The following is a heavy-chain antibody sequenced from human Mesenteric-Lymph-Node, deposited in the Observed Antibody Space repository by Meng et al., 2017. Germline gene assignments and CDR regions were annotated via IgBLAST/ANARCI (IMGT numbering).Heavy chain of an antibody. CDR3: AKGLHQHIKPRYGMDV. D-gene: IGHD4-11*01. CDR1: GFSFSSYE. Sequence: GGSLRLSCAASGFSFSSYEMNWVRQAPGKGLEWVSYMTASGSSRYYADSVKGRFTISRDNAKNSLYLQMNSLRVEDTAVYFCAKGLHQHIKPRYGMDVWGQGTTVTVSS. V-gene: IGHV3-48*03. J-gene: IGHJ6*02. CDR2: MTASGSSR.